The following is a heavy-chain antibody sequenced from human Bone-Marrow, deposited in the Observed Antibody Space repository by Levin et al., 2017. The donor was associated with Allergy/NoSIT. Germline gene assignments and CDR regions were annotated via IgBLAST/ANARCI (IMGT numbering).Heavy chain of an antibody. CDR2: IWYDGSNK. CDR1: GFTFSSYG. Sequence: GGSLRLSCAASGFTFSSYGMHWVRQAPGKGLEWVAVIWYDGSNKYYADSVKGRFTISRDNSKNTLYLQMNSLRAEDTAVYYCAREGAHYDILTGYQYDAFDIWGQGTMVTVSS. D-gene: IGHD3-9*01. V-gene: IGHV3-33*01. J-gene: IGHJ3*02. CDR3: AREGAHYDILTGYQYDAFDI.